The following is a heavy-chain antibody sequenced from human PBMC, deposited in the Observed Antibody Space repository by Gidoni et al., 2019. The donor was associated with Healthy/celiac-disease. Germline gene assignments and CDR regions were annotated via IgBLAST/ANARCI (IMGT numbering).Heavy chain of an antibody. J-gene: IGHJ4*02. CDR2: IYTSGST. Sequence: QVQLQESGPGLVKPSETLSLPCTVSGGSGSSYYGSLIRQTAGKGLAWIGRIYTSGSTHYNPSLKIRVPMSVDTSKNQFSLKLRSVTAADTAVYYCARVSLSRYGDPRAYFDYWGQGTLVTVSS. V-gene: IGHV4-4*07. CDR3: ARVSLSRYGDPRAYFDY. D-gene: IGHD4-17*01. CDR1: GGSGSSYY.